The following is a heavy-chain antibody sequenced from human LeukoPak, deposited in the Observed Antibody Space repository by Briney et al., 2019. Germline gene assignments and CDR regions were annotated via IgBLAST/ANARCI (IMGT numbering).Heavy chain of an antibody. D-gene: IGHD4-17*01. Sequence: SETLSLTCTVSGGSISSGGYYRSWIRQHPGKGLEWIGYIYYSGSTYYNPSLKSRVSISVDTSKNQFSLKLSSVTAADTAVYYCAREGYYGDSVTRLLDVWGQGTTVTVSS. CDR2: IYYSGST. CDR3: AREGYYGDSVTRLLDV. CDR1: GGSISSGGYY. J-gene: IGHJ6*02. V-gene: IGHV4-31*03.